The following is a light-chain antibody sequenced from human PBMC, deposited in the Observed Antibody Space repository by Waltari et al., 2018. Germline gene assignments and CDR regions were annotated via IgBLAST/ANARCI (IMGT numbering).Light chain of an antibody. V-gene: IGLV1-47*01. CDR2: DTN. CDR3: AAWDDSPSGYV. Sequence: HSVLTQPPSAAGTPGQRVTISCSGSSSNIGPHPFSWYHQFPGRAPRLLIYDTNQRPSGVPSRFSVSKSGTSASLVISGLRSDDEANYYCAAWDDSPSGYVFGTGTEVTVL. J-gene: IGLJ1*01. CDR1: SSNIGPHP.